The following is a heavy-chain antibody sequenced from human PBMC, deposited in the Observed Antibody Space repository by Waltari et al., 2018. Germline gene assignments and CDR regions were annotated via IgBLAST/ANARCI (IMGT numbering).Heavy chain of an antibody. CDR1: GGTVGSSGYY. CDR2: TYYNGRT. Sequence: QLQLQESGPGQVRPSEALSLTCSVSGGTVGSSGYYWAWIRQPPGKGLEWIGTTYYNGRTFYNPSLKGRLTISVDTSKNQFSLKVHSVTAPDTAVYYCARLSDGEGLVRRGFDYWGQGTLVTVSS. CDR3: ARLSDGEGLVRRGFDY. V-gene: IGHV4-39*01. D-gene: IGHD2-8*01. J-gene: IGHJ4*02.